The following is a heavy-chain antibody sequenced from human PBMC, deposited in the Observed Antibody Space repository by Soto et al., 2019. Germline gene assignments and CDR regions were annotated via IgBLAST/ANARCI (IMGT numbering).Heavy chain of an antibody. D-gene: IGHD3-22*01. V-gene: IGHV3-30*18. J-gene: IGHJ6*02. CDR3: AKGNYYDSSGYYYRYYYYGMDV. Sequence: HPGGSLRLSCAASGFTFSTYGMHWVRQAPGKGLEWVAVISYDGVNKYYADSVKGRFTISRYNSKNTLYLQMNSLRAEDTAVYYCAKGNYYDSSGYYYRYYYYGMDVWGQGTTVTVSS. CDR1: GFTFSTYG. CDR2: ISYDGVNK.